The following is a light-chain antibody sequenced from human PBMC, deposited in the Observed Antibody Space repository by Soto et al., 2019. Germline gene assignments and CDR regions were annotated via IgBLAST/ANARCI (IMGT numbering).Light chain of an antibody. V-gene: IGKV1-5*03. J-gene: IGKJ1*01. Sequence: EIPMTQSASSLAGSVGDWVSIXCRASQTISSGLAWSQQKPGKAPKLLIDKASTLKSGGPSRFSCSGSATEFTRTISSLQPEDFATYYGQHYNSYSEAFGQGTKVDIK. CDR1: QTISSG. CDR3: QHYNSYSEA. CDR2: KAS.